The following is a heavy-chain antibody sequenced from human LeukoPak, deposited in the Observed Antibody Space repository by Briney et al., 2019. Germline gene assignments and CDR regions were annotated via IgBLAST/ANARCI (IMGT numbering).Heavy chain of an antibody. CDR1: GYTFTSYD. D-gene: IGHD4-17*01. V-gene: IGHV1-8*01. Sequence: GASVKVSCKASGYTFTSYDINWVRQATRQGLEWMGWMNPNSGNTGYARKFQGRVTMTRNTSISTAYMELSSLRSEDTAVYYCASLHDYGDSRLDGWGQGTLVTVSS. J-gene: IGHJ4*02. CDR3: ASLHDYGDSRLDG. CDR2: MNPNSGNT.